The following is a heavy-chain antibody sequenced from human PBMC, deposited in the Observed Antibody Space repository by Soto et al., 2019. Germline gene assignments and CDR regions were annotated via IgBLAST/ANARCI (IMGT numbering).Heavy chain of an antibody. Sequence: KFQGRVTITRDTSASTAYMELSSLRSEDTAVYYCARCAAGFDYWGQGTLVTVSS. J-gene: IGHJ4*02. V-gene: IGHV1-3*01. CDR3: ARCAAGFDY. D-gene: IGHD6-13*01.